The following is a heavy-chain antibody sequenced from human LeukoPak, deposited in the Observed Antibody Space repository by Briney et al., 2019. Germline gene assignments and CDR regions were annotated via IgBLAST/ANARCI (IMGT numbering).Heavy chain of an antibody. CDR3: ARGGQLEYSSSAWYYYYYMDV. CDR2: IYYSGST. CDR1: GGSISSHY. J-gene: IGHJ6*03. D-gene: IGHD6-6*01. V-gene: IGHV4-59*11. Sequence: SETLSLTCTVSGGSISSHYWSWIRQPPGKGLEWIGYIYYSGSTNYNPSLKSRVTISVDTSKNQFSLKLSSVPAADTAVYYCARGGQLEYSSSAWYYYYYMDVWGKGTTVTVSS.